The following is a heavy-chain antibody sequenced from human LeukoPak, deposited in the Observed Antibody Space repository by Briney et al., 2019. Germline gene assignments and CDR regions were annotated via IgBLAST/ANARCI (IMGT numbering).Heavy chain of an antibody. CDR3: AGAGPRYCTNGVCYTYYGMDV. D-gene: IGHD2-8*01. Sequence: GGSLRLSCAASGFTFSDYYMSWIRQAPGKGLEWVSYISSSGSTIYYAASVKGRFTISRDNAKNSLYLQMNSLRAEDTAVYYCAGAGPRYCTNGVCYTYYGMDVWGQGTTVTVSS. V-gene: IGHV3-11*01. CDR2: ISSSGSTI. CDR1: GFTFSDYY. J-gene: IGHJ6*02.